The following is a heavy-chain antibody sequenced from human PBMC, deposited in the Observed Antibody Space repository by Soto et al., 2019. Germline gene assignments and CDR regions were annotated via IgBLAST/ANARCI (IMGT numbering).Heavy chain of an antibody. Sequence: ASVKVSCKASGYTFASYYMHWVRQAPGQGLEWMGIINPSGGSTSYAQKFQGRVTMTRDTSTSTVYMELSSPRSEDTAVYYCAREQGDGNYANNWFDPWGQGTLVTVSS. CDR2: INPSGGST. V-gene: IGHV1-46*01. J-gene: IGHJ5*02. CDR1: GYTFASYY. CDR3: AREQGDGNYANNWFDP. D-gene: IGHD1-7*01.